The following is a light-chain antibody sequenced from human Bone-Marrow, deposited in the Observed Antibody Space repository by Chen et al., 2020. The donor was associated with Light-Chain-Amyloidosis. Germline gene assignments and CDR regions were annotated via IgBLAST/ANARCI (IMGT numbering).Light chain of an antibody. CDR3: QQSYSTPIT. J-gene: IGKJ5*01. V-gene: IGKV1-39*01. CDR1: QTIGKY. CDR2: AAS. Sequence: DIQMTQSPSSLSAYERDRVTITCRASQTIGKYLNWYQQKPGKAPKLLIYAASSLQSGVPSRFSGSGSGTDFTRSISSLQAEDVAIYYCQQSYSTPITFGQGTRLEIK.